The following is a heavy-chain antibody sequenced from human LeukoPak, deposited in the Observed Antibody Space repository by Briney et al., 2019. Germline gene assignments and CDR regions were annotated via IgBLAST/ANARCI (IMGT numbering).Heavy chain of an antibody. J-gene: IGHJ4*02. CDR2: IYPGDSDT. V-gene: IGHV5-51*01. Sequence: GESLKISCKGSGYSFTSYWIGWVRQMPGKGLEWMGIIYPGDSDTRYSPSFQGQVTISADKSISTAYQQWSSLKASDTAMYYCARHFSYYDSSDQFGYWGQGTLVTVSS. CDR3: ARHFSYYDSSDQFGY. CDR1: GYSFTSYW. D-gene: IGHD3-22*01.